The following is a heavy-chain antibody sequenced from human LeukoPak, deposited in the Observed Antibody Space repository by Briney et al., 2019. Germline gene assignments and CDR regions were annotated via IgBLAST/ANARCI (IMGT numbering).Heavy chain of an antibody. J-gene: IGHJ4*02. D-gene: IGHD3-10*01. CDR1: GGSISSNTYS. V-gene: IGHV4-39*01. CDR2: IYYSGST. Sequence: SETLSLTCTVSGGSISSNTYSWGWIRQPPGKGLEWIGSIYYSGSTYYNPSLNSRVTISVATSKNQFSLKLSSVTAADTAVYYCARRPYYYGSGSSFDYWGQGTLVTVSS. CDR3: ARRPYYYGSGSSFDY.